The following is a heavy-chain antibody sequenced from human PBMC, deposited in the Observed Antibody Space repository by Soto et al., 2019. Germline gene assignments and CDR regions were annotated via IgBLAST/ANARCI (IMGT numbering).Heavy chain of an antibody. CDR1: GGTFSSYA. Sequence: ASVKVSCKASGGTFSSYAISWVRQAPGQGLEWMGWISAYNGNTNYAQKLQGRVTMTTDTSTSTAYMELRSLRSDDTAVYYCARDGDFWSGYSSNGFDPWGQGTLVTVSS. J-gene: IGHJ5*02. V-gene: IGHV1-18*01. CDR2: ISAYNGNT. CDR3: ARDGDFWSGYSSNGFDP. D-gene: IGHD3-3*01.